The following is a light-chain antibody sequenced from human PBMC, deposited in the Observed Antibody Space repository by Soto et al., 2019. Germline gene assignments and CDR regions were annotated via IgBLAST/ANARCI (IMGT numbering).Light chain of an antibody. CDR3: VLYYGGASV. CDR2: GAS. CDR1: TGAVTSGHY. J-gene: IGLJ2*01. Sequence: QAVVTQEPSLTVSPGGTVTLTCASSTGAVTSGHYPNWLQQKPGQAPRALIYGASNRHSWTPARFSGSLLGGKAAPTLSGVQPEDEAEYYCVLYYGGASVFGGGTKLTVL. V-gene: IGLV7-43*01.